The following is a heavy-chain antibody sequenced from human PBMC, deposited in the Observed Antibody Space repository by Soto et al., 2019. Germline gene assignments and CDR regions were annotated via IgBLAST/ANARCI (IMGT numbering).Heavy chain of an antibody. V-gene: IGHV3-23*01. CDR3: ANQAGYYYDSSGYPIDY. CDR1: GFTFSSYA. D-gene: IGHD3-22*01. J-gene: IGHJ4*02. CDR2: ISGSGGST. Sequence: PVGSLRLSCAASGFTFSSYAMSWVRQAPGKGLEWVSAISGSGGSTYYADSVKGRFTISRDNSKNTLYLQMNSLRAEDTAVYYCANQAGYYYDSSGYPIDYWGQGTLVTVSS.